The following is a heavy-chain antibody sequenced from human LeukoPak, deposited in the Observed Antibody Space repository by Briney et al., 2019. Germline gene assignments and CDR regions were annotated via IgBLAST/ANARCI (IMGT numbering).Heavy chain of an antibody. Sequence: PGGSLRLSCAASGFTFSSYAMHWVRQAPGKGLEWVAVISYDGSDKYYADSVKGRFTISRDNSKNTLYLQMNSLRAEDTAVYYCARDDSDSSGSKYWGQGTLVTVSS. D-gene: IGHD3-22*01. CDR3: ARDDSDSSGSKY. CDR1: GFTFSSYA. CDR2: ISYDGSDK. J-gene: IGHJ4*02. V-gene: IGHV3-30*14.